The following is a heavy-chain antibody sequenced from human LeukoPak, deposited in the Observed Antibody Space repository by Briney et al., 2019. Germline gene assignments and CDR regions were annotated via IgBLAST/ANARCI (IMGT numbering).Heavy chain of an antibody. CDR3: ARGVTMVRGVIITPYFQH. CDR2: IYHSGST. CDR1: GGSISSSNW. Sequence: PSGTLSLTCAVSGGSISSSNWWSWVRQPPGKGLEWIGEIYHSGSTNYNPSLKSRVTISVDTSKNQFSLKLSSVTAADTAVYYCARGVTMVRGVIITPYFQHWGQGTLVTVSS. J-gene: IGHJ1*01. D-gene: IGHD3-10*01. V-gene: IGHV4-4*02.